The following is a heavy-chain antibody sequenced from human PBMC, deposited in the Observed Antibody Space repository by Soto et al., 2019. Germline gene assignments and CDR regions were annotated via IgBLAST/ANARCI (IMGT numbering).Heavy chain of an antibody. D-gene: IGHD2-15*01. CDR3: ARCFWGVNECSGGSCYSSLSYYYGMDV. J-gene: IGHJ6*02. CDR1: GGSFSGYY. V-gene: IGHV4-34*01. Sequence: SETLSLTCAVYGGSFSGYYWSWIRQPPGKGLEWIGEINHSGSTNYNPSLKSRVTISVDTSKNQFSLKLSSVTAADTAVYYCARCFWGVNECSGGSCYSSLSYYYGMDVWGQGTTVTVSS. CDR2: INHSGST.